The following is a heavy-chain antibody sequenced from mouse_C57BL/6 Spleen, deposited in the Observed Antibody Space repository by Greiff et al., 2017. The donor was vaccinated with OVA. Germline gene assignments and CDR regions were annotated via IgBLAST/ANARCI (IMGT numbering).Heavy chain of an antibody. Sequence: QLQQSGAELVRPGASVTLSCKASGYTFTDYEMHWVKQTPVHGLEWIGAIDPETGGTAYNQKFKGKAILTADKSSSTAYMELRSLTSEDSAVYYCTRKYPYYFDYWGQGTTLTVSS. CDR2: IDPETGGT. J-gene: IGHJ2*01. D-gene: IGHD5-1*01. V-gene: IGHV1-15*01. CDR3: TRKYPYYFDY. CDR1: GYTFTDYE.